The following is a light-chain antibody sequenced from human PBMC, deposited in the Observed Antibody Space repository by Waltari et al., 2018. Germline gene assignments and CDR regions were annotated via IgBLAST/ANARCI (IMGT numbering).Light chain of an antibody. CDR3: SAYTGGSTLVV. Sequence: QSALTQPASVSGSPGQSITISCTGTPSDIGLYYYVSWYQQRPAKAPKLIIFDFTKRPSAVSNRFSGSNSGDTASLTISGLQAEDEADYYCSAYTGGSTLVVFGGGTKVIVL. J-gene: IGLJ2*01. V-gene: IGLV2-14*03. CDR2: DFT. CDR1: PSDIGLYYY.